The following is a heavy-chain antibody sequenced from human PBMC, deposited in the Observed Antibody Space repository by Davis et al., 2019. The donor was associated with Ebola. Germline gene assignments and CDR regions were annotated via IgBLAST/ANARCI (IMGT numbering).Heavy chain of an antibody. CDR3: ARAMVWSGYYTRVRGFDP. V-gene: IGHV4-59*01. CDR2: IYYSGST. CDR1: GGSISSYY. Sequence: SETLSLTCTVSGGSISSYYWSWIRQPPGKGLEWIGYIYYSGSTNYNPSLKSRVTISVDTSKNQFSLKLSSVTAADTDVYYCARAMVWSGYYTRVRGFDPWGQGTLVTVSS. J-gene: IGHJ5*02. D-gene: IGHD3-3*01.